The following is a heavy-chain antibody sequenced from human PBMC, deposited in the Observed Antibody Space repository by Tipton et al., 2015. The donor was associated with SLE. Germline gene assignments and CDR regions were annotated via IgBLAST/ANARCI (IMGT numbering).Heavy chain of an antibody. V-gene: IGHV4-59*11. J-gene: IGHJ6*02. CDR3: ARDGGSDDYGDYVAYYYYGMDV. CDR1: GGSISSHY. CDR2: IYYSGST. Sequence: TLSLTCTVSGGSISSHYWSWIRQPPGKGLEWIGYIYYSGSTNYNPSLKSRVTISVDTAKNQFSLKLRSVTAADTAVYYCARDGGSDDYGDYVAYYYYGMDVWGQGTTVTVSS. D-gene: IGHD4-17*01.